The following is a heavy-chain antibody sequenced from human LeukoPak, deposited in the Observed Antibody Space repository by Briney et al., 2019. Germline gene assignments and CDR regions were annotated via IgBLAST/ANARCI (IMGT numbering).Heavy chain of an antibody. CDR1: GFTFNNYA. J-gene: IGHJ4*02. D-gene: IGHD3-22*01. CDR3: TKTTTGYSSGQYPGWPADH. CDR2: IFGSGGGA. Sequence: GGSLRVSCTASGFTFNNYAMYCVRQAPRKGLEWVAGIFGSGGGAHYAESVKGRFTISRDNSKTTVYLQMDSLRGEDTALYYCTKTTTGYSSGQYPGWPADHWGQGALVTVSS. V-gene: IGHV3-23*01.